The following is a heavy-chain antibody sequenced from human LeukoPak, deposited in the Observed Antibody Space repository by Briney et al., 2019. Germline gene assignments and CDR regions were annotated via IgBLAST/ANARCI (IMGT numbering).Heavy chain of an antibody. CDR2: FDPEDGET. CDR1: GYTLTELS. D-gene: IGHD2/OR15-2a*01. V-gene: IGHV1-24*01. J-gene: IGHJ3*02. CDR3: ATAIVSGDAFDI. Sequence: ASVKVSCKVSGYTLTELSMHWVRQAPGKGLEWMGGFDPEDGETIYAQKFQGRVTMTEDTSTDTAYMELSSLGSEDTAVYYCATAIVSGDAFDIWGQGTMVTVSS.